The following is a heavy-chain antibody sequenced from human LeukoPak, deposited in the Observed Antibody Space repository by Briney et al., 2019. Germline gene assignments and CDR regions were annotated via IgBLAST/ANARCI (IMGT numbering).Heavy chain of an antibody. CDR2: INHSGST. V-gene: IGHV4-34*01. D-gene: IGHD1-26*01. CDR3: ARVAYSGSYYLDY. CDR1: GGSFSGYY. Sequence: SETLSLTCAVYGGSFSGYYWSWIRKPPGKGLEWIGEINHSGSTNYNPSPKSRVTISVDTSKNQFSLKLSSVTAADTAVYYCARVAYSGSYYLDYWGQGTLVTVSS. J-gene: IGHJ4*02.